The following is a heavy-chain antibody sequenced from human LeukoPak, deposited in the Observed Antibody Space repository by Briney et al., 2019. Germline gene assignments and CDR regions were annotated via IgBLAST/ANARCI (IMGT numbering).Heavy chain of an antibody. V-gene: IGHV3-7*01. CDR2: IKQDGREK. CDR3: ARVQRRITMIVVHAFDI. D-gene: IGHD3-22*01. Sequence: GGSLRLSCAASGFTFSSYWMSWVRQAPGKGLEWVANIKQDGREKYYVDSVKGRFTISRDNAKNSLYLQMNSLRAEDTAVYYCARVQRRITMIVVHAFDIWGQGTMVTVSS. CDR1: GFTFSSYW. J-gene: IGHJ3*02.